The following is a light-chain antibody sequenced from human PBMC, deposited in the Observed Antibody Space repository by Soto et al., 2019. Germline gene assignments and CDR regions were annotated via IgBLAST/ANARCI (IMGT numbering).Light chain of an antibody. CDR1: QSISSW. CDR3: QQYNSYSGT. V-gene: IGKV1-5*03. J-gene: IGKJ1*01. CDR2: KAS. Sequence: DIQMTQSPSTLSASVGDRVTITCRASQSISSWLAWYQQKPGKAPKLLIYKASSLESGVTSRFSGSGSGTEFTLNISSLQPDDFANYYCQQYNSYSGTVGQGTKVEIK.